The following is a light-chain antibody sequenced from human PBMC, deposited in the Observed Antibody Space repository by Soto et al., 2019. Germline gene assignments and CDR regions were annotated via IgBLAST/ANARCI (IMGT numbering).Light chain of an antibody. CDR2: SDN. V-gene: IGLV1-44*01. J-gene: IGLJ3*02. CDR1: NSNIRSNT. CDR3: ATWDDSLNGWV. Sequence: QSVLTQPPSASGTPGQTVTISCSGSNSNIRSNTVNWYQQLPGTAPKLLISSDNLRPSGVPDRFSGSKSGTSASLAISGLQSEDEADYYCATWDDSLNGWVFGGGTKLTVL.